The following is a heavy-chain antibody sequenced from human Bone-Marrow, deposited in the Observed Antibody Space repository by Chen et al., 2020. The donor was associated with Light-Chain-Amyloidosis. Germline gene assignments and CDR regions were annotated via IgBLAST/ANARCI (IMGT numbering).Heavy chain of an antibody. CDR1: GVSIRRDQ. D-gene: IGHD1-26*01. V-gene: IGHV4-59*01. Sequence: QVQLQESGPGLVKPSETLSLTCSVSGVSIRRDQWSWIRLPPGKGLEWIGYNEDTGNTNFNPSLKSRVTISIDTSKNQFFLRLRSGTAADTAVYYCARDHLGSLDYWGQGILVTVS. J-gene: IGHJ4*02. CDR3: ARDHLGSLDY. CDR2: NEDTGNT.